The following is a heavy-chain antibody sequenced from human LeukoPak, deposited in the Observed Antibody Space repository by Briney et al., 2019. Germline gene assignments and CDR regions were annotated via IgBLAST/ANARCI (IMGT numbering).Heavy chain of an antibody. Sequence: SETLSLTCTVSGGSISSYYWSWIRQPPGKGLEWIGYIYYSGSTNYNPPLKSRVTLSVDTSKQQFSLTLNSVTAADTAVYYCARGAYCSSSNCYGFDYWGQGTLVTVSS. V-gene: IGHV4-59*12. J-gene: IGHJ4*02. CDR3: ARGAYCSSSNCYGFDY. CDR2: IYYSGST. CDR1: GGSISSYY. D-gene: IGHD2-2*01.